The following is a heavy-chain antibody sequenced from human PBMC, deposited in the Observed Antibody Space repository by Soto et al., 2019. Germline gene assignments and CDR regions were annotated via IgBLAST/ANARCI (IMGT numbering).Heavy chain of an antibody. CDR3: ANSLIEYVLLYAPYYFDY. Sequence: GYTMVNLTQTLTLTCTLSGFSLSTSGVGVGWIRQPPGKALEWLALIYWKDDQRYSPSLKSRLTITKDTSKTQVVLTMTNMDPVDTATYYCANSLIEYVLLYAPYYFDYWGQGTLVTVSS. V-gene: IGHV2-5*01. D-gene: IGHD2-2*02. J-gene: IGHJ4*02. CDR1: GFSLSTSGVG. CDR2: IYWKDDQ.